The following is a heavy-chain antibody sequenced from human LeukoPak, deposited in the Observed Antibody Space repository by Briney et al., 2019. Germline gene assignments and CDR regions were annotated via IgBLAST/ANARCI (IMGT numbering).Heavy chain of an antibody. CDR3: AREGGSYYFDY. J-gene: IGHJ4*02. Sequence: SEALSLTCTVSGGSISSGGYYWSWIRQHPGKGLEWIGYIYYSGSTYYNPSLKSRVTISVDTSKNQFSLKLSSVTAADTAVYYCAREGGSYYFDYWGQGTLVTVSS. CDR1: GGSISSGGYY. CDR2: IYYSGST. V-gene: IGHV4-31*03. D-gene: IGHD1-26*01.